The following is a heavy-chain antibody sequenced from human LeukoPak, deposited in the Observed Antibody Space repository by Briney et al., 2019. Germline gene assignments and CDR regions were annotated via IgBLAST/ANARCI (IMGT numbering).Heavy chain of an antibody. Sequence: GGSLRLSCAASGFTFSSYWMSWVRQAPGKGLEWVANIKQGGSEKYYVDSAKGRFTISRDNAKNSLYLQMNSLRAEDTAVYYCARVGGKYSSSGYWGQGTLVTVSS. CDR1: GFTFSSYW. V-gene: IGHV3-7*01. CDR2: IKQGGSEK. J-gene: IGHJ4*02. CDR3: ARVGGKYSSSGY. D-gene: IGHD6-6*01.